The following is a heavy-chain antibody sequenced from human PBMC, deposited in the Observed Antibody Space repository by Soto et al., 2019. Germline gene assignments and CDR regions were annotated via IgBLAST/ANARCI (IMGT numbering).Heavy chain of an antibody. Sequence: GESLKISCKGSGYSFTSYWIGWVRQIPGKGLEWMGIIYPGDSDTRYSPSFQGQVTISADKSISTAYLQWSSLKASDTAMYYCARPPSLIVGATTKAFDIWGQGTMVTVSS. J-gene: IGHJ3*02. CDR1: GYSFTSYW. V-gene: IGHV5-51*01. D-gene: IGHD1-26*01. CDR2: IYPGDSDT. CDR3: ARPPSLIVGATTKAFDI.